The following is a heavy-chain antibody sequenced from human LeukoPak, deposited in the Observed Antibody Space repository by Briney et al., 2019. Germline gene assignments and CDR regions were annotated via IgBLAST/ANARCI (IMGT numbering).Heavy chain of an antibody. CDR2: ISSSSSYI. J-gene: IGHJ4*01. D-gene: IGHD3-22*01. Sequence: GGSLRLSCAASGFTFSSYSMNWVRQAPGKGLEWVSSISSSSSYIYYADSVKGRFTISRDNAKNSLYLQMNSLRAEDTAVYYCARDEVSGGSDSRTGDYCGQGTLVTVSS. V-gene: IGHV3-21*01. CDR3: ARDEVSGGSDSRTGDY. CDR1: GFTFSSYS.